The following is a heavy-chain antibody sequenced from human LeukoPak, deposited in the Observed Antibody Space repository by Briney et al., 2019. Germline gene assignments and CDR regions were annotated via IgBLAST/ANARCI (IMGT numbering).Heavy chain of an antibody. V-gene: IGHV5-51*01. CDR3: AIPYDTEYYYYGMDV. Sequence: GESLKISCKGSGYSFASYWIAWVRQMPGKGLEWMGIIYPGDSDTRYSPSFQGQVTISADKSISTAYLQWSSLKASDTAMYYCAIPYDTEYYYYGMDVWGQGTTVTVSS. CDR2: IYPGDSDT. J-gene: IGHJ6*02. D-gene: IGHD3-22*01. CDR1: GYSFASYW.